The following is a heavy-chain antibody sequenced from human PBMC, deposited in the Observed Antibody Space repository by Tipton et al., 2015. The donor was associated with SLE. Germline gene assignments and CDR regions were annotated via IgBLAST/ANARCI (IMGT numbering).Heavy chain of an antibody. D-gene: IGHD3-10*01. J-gene: IGHJ3*02. CDR3: ARARSGVGSGFDI. Sequence: SLRLSCAASGFTFSSYEMNWVRQAPGKGLVWVSRLNSDETSTGYADFVKGRFTISRDNGKNTAYLQMNSLRAEDTAVYYCARARSGVGSGFDIWGRGTKVTVSS. V-gene: IGHV3-74*01. CDR1: GFTFSSYE. CDR2: LNSDETST.